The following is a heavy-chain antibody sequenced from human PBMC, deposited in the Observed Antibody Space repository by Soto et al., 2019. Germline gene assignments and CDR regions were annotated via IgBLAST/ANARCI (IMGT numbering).Heavy chain of an antibody. CDR1: GFTFSSYS. J-gene: IGHJ4*02. CDR2: ISSSSSTI. D-gene: IGHD3-22*01. V-gene: IGHV3-48*02. CDR3: ARVWGYYDSSGYPDY. Sequence: EVQLVESGGGLVQPGGSLRLSCAASGFTFSSYSMNWVRQAPGKGLEWVSYISSSSSTIYYADSVKGRFTISRDNAKNSLYLQMNSLRDEDTAVYYCARVWGYYDSSGYPDYWGQGTLVTVSS.